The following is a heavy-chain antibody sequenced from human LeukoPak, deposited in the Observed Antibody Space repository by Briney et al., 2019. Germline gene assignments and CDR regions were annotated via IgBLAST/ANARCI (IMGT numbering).Heavy chain of an antibody. CDR3: ARGVPRYCRGPGRAAAGICGVY. J-gene: IGHJ4*02. CDR1: GYSLTELS. CDR2: FDPEAGKT. V-gene: IGHV1-24*01. Sequence: GASVKVSCKVSGYSLTELSMHWVRQAPGKGLEWMGGFDPEAGKTIYAQNLHGRLTVTDDTSTDTAYMQLSSLRSEDTAVYYCARGVPRYCRGPGRAAAGICGVYWGQGTLVTVSS. D-gene: IGHD6-13*01.